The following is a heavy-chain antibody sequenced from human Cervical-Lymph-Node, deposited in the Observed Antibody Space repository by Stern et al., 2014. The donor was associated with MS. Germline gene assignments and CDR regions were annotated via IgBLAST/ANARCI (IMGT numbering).Heavy chain of an antibody. Sequence: EVQLVQSGGGLVKPGGSLRLSCAASGFTFSSYSMNWVRQAPGKGLEWVSAISSSSSYIYYADSVKGRFTISRDNAKNSLYLQMNSLRAEDTAVYYCAREGDYGAWFDPWGQGTLVTVSS. CDR2: ISSSSSYI. CDR3: AREGDYGAWFDP. V-gene: IGHV3-21*01. CDR1: GFTFSSYS. J-gene: IGHJ5*02. D-gene: IGHD4-17*01.